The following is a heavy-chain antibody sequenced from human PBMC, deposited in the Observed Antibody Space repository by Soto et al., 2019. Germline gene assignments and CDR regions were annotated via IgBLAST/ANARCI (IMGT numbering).Heavy chain of an antibody. D-gene: IGHD3-10*01. CDR1: GGSISSGGYY. V-gene: IGHV4-31*03. Sequence: SETLSLTCTVSGGSISSGGYYWSWIRQHPGKGLEWIGYIYYSGSTYYNPSLKSRVTMSVDTSKNQFSLKLSSVTAADTAVYYCARVAPNYYGSGSSDIDYWGQGTLVTVSS. J-gene: IGHJ4*02. CDR2: IYYSGST. CDR3: ARVAPNYYGSGSSDIDY.